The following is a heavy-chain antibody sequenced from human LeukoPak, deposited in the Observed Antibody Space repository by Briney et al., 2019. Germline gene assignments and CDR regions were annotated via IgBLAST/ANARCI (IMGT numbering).Heavy chain of an antibody. CDR2: INHSGST. Sequence: SETLSLTCAVYGGSFSGYYWSWIRQPPGKGLEWIGEINHSGSTNYNPSLKSRVTISVDTSKNQFSLKLSSVTAADTAVYYCATGSMVRGVIPHFDYWGQGTLVTVSS. V-gene: IGHV4-34*01. CDR1: GGSFSGYY. CDR3: ATGSMVRGVIPHFDY. J-gene: IGHJ4*02. D-gene: IGHD3-10*01.